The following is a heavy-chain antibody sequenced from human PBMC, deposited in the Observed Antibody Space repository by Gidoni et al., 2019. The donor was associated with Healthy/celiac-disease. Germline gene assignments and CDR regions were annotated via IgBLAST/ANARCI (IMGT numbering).Heavy chain of an antibody. V-gene: IGHV5-51*01. D-gene: IGHD6-25*01. CDR2: IYPGDSDT. CDR1: GYSFTSYW. CDR3: ARRKKQRDLDYYYYYMDV. J-gene: IGHJ6*03. Sequence: EVQLVQSGAEVKKPGESLKISCKGSGYSFTSYWIGWVRQMPGKGLEWMGIIYPGDSDTRYSPSFQGQVTISADKSISTAYLQWSSLKASDTAMYYCARRKKQRDLDYYYYYMDVWGKGTTVTVSS.